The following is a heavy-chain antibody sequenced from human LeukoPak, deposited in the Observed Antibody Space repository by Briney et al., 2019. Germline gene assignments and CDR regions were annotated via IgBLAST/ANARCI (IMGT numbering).Heavy chain of an antibody. J-gene: IGHJ4*02. Sequence: GASVKVSCKVSGYSLSELSTHWVRQAPGQGLEWMGWINPNSGGTNYAQKFQGRVTMTRDTSISTAYMELSRLRSDDTAVYYCARDLDEEAGYNYGTFDYWGQGTLVTVSS. V-gene: IGHV1-2*02. CDR3: ARDLDEEAGYNYGTFDY. CDR1: GYSLSELS. CDR2: INPNSGGT. D-gene: IGHD5-24*01.